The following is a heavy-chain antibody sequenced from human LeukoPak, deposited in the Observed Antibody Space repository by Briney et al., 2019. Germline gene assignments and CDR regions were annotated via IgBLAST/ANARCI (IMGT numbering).Heavy chain of an antibody. J-gene: IGHJ4*02. D-gene: IGHD3-22*01. V-gene: IGHV3-23*01. CDR1: GFTFSKYA. CDR3: ADVSAGTGYYRPPDY. Sequence: PGGSLRLSCAASGFTFSKYAMSWVRQAPGKGLEWVPSISGSGGSTYYADSVKGRFTISRDNSKNTLYLQMNSLRVEDTAVYYCADVSAGTGYYRPPDYWGQGTLVTVSS. CDR2: ISGSGGST.